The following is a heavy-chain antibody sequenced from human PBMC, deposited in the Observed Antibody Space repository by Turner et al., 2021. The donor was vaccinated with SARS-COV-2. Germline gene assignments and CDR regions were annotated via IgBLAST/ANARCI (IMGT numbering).Heavy chain of an antibody. Sequence: EVQLVESGGGLGQPGGSLRLSCAASGVTVSSNYMSWVRQGPGKGLEWVSVIYSGGSTYYADAVKGRCTISRHNSKNTLYLQMNSLRGEDTDVYYCARELLAYGRDVWGQGTTVTVS. D-gene: IGHD3-3*02. J-gene: IGHJ6*02. CDR1: GVTVSSNY. CDR3: ARELLAYGRDV. CDR2: IYSGGST. V-gene: IGHV3-53*04.